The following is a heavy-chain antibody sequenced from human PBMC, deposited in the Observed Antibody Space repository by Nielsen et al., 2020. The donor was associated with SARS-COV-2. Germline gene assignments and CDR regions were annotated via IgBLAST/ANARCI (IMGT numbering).Heavy chain of an antibody. CDR3: VKDGAYYGVRGVVYFGY. CDR1: GFTFSSYW. Sequence: GGSLSLSCEVSGFTFSSYWMTWVRQAPGRGLEWVASINEDGGDKYYVDSLKGRFTISRDNSKNILELQMNNLRAEDTAVYYCVKDGAYYGVRGVVYFGYGGRGNLVTVSS. V-gene: IGHV3-7*01. D-gene: IGHD3-10*01. J-gene: IGHJ4*02. CDR2: INEDGGDK.